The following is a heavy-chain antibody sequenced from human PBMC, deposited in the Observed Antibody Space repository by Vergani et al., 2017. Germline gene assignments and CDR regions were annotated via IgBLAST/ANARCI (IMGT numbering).Heavy chain of an antibody. CDR3: ARGQDYGDYSGWFYP. J-gene: IGHJ5*02. CDR1: GCPFSSYD. D-gene: IGHD4-17*01. Sequence: QVQLVESGGGVVQPGGSLRLSCAASGCPFSSYDMHWVRQAPGKGLEWVARIRYDASNKYYADSVKGRFTISRDNSKNTLYLQMNSLRAEDTAVYYCARGQDYGDYSGWFYPWGQGTLVTVSS. V-gene: IGHV3-30*02. CDR2: IRYDASNK.